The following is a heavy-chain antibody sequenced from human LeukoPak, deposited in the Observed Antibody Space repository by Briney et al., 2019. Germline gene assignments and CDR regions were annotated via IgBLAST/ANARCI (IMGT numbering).Heavy chain of an antibody. CDR3: ARQEASYGPSYLDY. V-gene: IGHV4-39*01. CDR2: IYYSGST. Sequence: KPSETLSLPCTVSGGSISSSSHYWGWIRQPPGKGLEWIGSIYYSGSTYYNPSLKSRVTISVDTSKNQFSLKMSSVTAADTAVYYCARQEASYGPSYLDYGGQGTLVTVSS. J-gene: IGHJ4*02. D-gene: IGHD5-18*01. CDR1: GGSISSSSHY.